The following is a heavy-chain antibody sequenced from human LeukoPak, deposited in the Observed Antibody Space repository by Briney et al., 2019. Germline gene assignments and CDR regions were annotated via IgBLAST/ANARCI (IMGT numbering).Heavy chain of an antibody. CDR3: ARGFRGDNFDY. CDR2: MYHSGST. Sequence: SETLSLTCSVSGYSISSAYYWGWILQPPGKGLEWIGTMYHSGSTNYNPSLKSRVTISVDTSKNQFSLRLSSVTAADTAVYFCARGFRGDNFDYWGQGTLVTVSS. J-gene: IGHJ4*02. D-gene: IGHD7-27*01. V-gene: IGHV4-38-2*02. CDR1: GYSISSAYY.